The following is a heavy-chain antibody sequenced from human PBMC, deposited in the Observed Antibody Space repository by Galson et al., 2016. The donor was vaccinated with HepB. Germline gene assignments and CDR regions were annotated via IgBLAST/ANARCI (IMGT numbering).Heavy chain of an antibody. CDR1: GYNFTNYW. CDR3: ARRGSGIIRGIVAYYDYGMDV. J-gene: IGHJ6*02. D-gene: IGHD2-21*01. V-gene: IGHV5-51*01. CDR2: INPGDSDT. Sequence: QSGAEVKKPGESLKISCKGSGYNFTNYWIGWVRQMPGKGLEWMGIINPGDSDTRYNPSIQGQVIISADKSINSAYLQWNSLEASDSAMYFCARRGSGIIRGIVAYYDYGMDVWGQGTRVTVSS.